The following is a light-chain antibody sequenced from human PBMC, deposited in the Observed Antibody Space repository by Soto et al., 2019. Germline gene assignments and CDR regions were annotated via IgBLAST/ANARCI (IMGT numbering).Light chain of an antibody. Sequence: QSVLTQPASVSGSPGQSISISCSGTRGDVGDNYYVSWYQQHPGQAPKVMIYEVSKRPSGVSNRFSGSKSGNTASLTISGLQAEDEADYYCSSYRSIITVLFGGGTK. CDR3: SSYRSIITVL. J-gene: IGLJ2*01. CDR1: RGDVGDNYY. V-gene: IGLV2-14*01. CDR2: EVS.